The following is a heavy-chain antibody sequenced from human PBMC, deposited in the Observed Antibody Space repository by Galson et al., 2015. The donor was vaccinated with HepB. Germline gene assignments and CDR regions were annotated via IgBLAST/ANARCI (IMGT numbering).Heavy chain of an antibody. CDR3: AKEYCDRSYCYGFFDS. V-gene: IGHV1-2*06. J-gene: IGHJ4*02. CDR2: INHNSGEA. D-gene: IGHD2/OR15-2a*01. Sequence: SVKVSCKASGYTFIGYFMHWVRQAPGQGLQWMGRINHNSGEANYAQNFQGRVTMTSDTSISTAYMELSRLTSDDTAVYYCAKEYCDRSYCYGFFDSWGQGTLVTVSS. CDR1: GYTFIGYF.